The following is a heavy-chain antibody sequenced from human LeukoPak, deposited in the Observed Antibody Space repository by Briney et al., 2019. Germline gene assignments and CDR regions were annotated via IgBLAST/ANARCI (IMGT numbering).Heavy chain of an antibody. D-gene: IGHD2-15*01. Sequence: GASVKVSCKASGGTFSSYAISWVRQAPGQGLEWMGRIIPILGIANYAQKLQGRVTITSDKSTSTAYMALSSLRSEDTAVYYCASLYCSGGSCYWSPGDYWGQGTLVTVSS. CDR2: IIPILGIA. J-gene: IGHJ4*02. V-gene: IGHV1-69*04. CDR1: GGTFSSYA. CDR3: ASLYCSGGSCYWSPGDY.